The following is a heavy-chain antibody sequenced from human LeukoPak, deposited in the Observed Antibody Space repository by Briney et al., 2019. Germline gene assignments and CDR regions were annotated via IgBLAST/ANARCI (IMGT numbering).Heavy chain of an antibody. J-gene: IGHJ4*02. CDR1: GGSISTYY. Sequence: PSETLSLTCTVSGGSISTYYWSWVRQPPGKGLEWIGYIYYTGSTNYNPSLKSRATISADTSRNHFSLKLSSVTAAGTAVYYCARYGSGTYRPFDYWGQGTLVTVSS. CDR2: IYYTGST. V-gene: IGHV4-59*01. CDR3: ARYGSGTYRPFDY. D-gene: IGHD3-10*01.